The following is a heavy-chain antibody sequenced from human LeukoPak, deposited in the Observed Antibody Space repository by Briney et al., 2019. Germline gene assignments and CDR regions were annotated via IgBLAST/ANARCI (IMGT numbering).Heavy chain of an antibody. J-gene: IGHJ3*02. V-gene: IGHV5-51*01. D-gene: IGHD3-22*01. Sequence: GESLKISCKGSGYIFTTYWIGWVRQRPGKGLEWMGIMYPGDSDTRYSPSFQGQVTISADRSISTAYLHWRSLMASDTAMYYCARTGYYDSSEDAFDIWGQGTLVTVSS. CDR2: MYPGDSDT. CDR3: ARTGYYDSSEDAFDI. CDR1: GYIFTTYW.